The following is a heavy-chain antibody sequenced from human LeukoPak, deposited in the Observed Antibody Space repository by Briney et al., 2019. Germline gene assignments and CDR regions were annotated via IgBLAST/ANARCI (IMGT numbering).Heavy chain of an antibody. CDR3: AKGVPYSSGWYGFDY. CDR2: ITWNSGSI. V-gene: IGHV3-9*01. D-gene: IGHD6-19*01. Sequence: GGSLRLSCAAYGFTFDDYAMHWVRQAPGKGLEWVSGITWNSGSIGYVDSAEGRFTISRDNAKKSLYLQMNSLRAEDTALYYCAKGVPYSSGWYGFDYWGQGILVTVSS. CDR1: GFTFDDYA. J-gene: IGHJ4*02.